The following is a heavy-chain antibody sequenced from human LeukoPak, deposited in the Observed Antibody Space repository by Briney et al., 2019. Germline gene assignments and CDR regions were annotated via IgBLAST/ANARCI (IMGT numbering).Heavy chain of an antibody. V-gene: IGHV3-30*04. CDR1: GFTFSSYA. Sequence: GGSLRLSCAASGFTFSSYAMHWVRQAPGKGLEWVAVIPYDGSNKYYADSVKGRFTISRDNSKNTLYLQMNSLRAEDTAVYYCARDILAYCGGDCSFDYWGQGTLVTVSS. CDR3: ARDILAYCGGDCSFDY. J-gene: IGHJ4*02. CDR2: IPYDGSNK. D-gene: IGHD2-21*02.